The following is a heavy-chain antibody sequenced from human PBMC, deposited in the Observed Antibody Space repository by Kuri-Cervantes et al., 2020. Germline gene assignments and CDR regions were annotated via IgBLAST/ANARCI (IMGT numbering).Heavy chain of an antibody. Sequence: GESLKISCAASGFTFSSYWMSWVRQAPGKGLEWVANIKQDGSEKYYVDSVKGRFTISRDNSKNTLYLQMNSLRAEDTAVYYCAKSVEPRGGYNLVLGEYYFDYWGQGTLVTVSS. D-gene: IGHD5-24*01. J-gene: IGHJ4*02. CDR2: IKQDGSEK. CDR1: GFTFSSYW. CDR3: AKSVEPRGGYNLVLGEYYFDY. V-gene: IGHV3-7*03.